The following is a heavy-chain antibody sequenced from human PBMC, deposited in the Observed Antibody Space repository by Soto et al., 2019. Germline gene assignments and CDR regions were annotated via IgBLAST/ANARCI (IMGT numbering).Heavy chain of an antibody. CDR2: IYPRDSNT. V-gene: IGHV5-51*01. CDR1: GYIFTSYW. Sequence: PGESLKISCKGSGYIFTSYWIGWVRQMPGKXLEWMGIIYPRDSNTRYSPSFQGQVTISADKSIDTAYLQWSSLKPSDTAIYYCARALSISSSSAIHYRMDVWGQGTTVTVSS. D-gene: IGHD6-13*01. J-gene: IGHJ6*02. CDR3: ARALSISSSSAIHYRMDV.